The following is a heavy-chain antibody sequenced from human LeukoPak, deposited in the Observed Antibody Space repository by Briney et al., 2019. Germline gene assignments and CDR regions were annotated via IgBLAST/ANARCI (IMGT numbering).Heavy chain of an antibody. J-gene: IGHJ3*02. Sequence: GGSLRLSCAASGFNFIDYTMNWVRQAPGKGLEWVSSITSTGRYIFYADSLKGRFTISRDNAKNSLYLQMNSLRAKDTAVYYCARGWFGVSAFDIWGQGTMVTVSS. V-gene: IGHV3-21*01. D-gene: IGHD3-10*01. CDR2: ITSTGRYI. CDR1: GFNFIDYT. CDR3: ARGWFGVSAFDI.